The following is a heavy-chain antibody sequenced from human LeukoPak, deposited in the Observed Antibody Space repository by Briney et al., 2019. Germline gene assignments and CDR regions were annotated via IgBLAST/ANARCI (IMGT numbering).Heavy chain of an antibody. CDR2: IYHSGSI. D-gene: IGHD6-6*01. CDR3: AREDSSSSSKYYYYYMDV. Sequence: SETLSLTCTVSGYSISSGYYWGWIRQPPGKGLEWIGSIYHSGSIYYNPSLKGRVTISVDTSKNQFSLKLSSVTAADTAVYYCAREDSSSSSKYYYYYMDVWGKGTTVTVSS. J-gene: IGHJ6*03. V-gene: IGHV4-38-2*02. CDR1: GYSISSGYY.